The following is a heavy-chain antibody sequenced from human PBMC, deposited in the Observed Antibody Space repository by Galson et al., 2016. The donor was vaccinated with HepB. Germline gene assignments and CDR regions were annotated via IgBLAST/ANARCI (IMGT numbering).Heavy chain of an antibody. CDR3: ARELCFGGSDCQHYYFDY. CDR1: GYTFTNYD. Sequence: SVKVSCKASGYTFTNYDINWVRQATGQGLEWMGWMNLNSGNTGYAQKFQGRVTMTRTTSISTAYMELRSLRSDDTAVYYCARELCFGGSDCQHYYFDYWGQGTLVSVAS. V-gene: IGHV1-8*01. D-gene: IGHD2-21*01. J-gene: IGHJ4*02. CDR2: MNLNSGNT.